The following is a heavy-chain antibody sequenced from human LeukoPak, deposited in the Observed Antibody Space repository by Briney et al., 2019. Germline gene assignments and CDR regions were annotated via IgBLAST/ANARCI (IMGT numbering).Heavy chain of an antibody. V-gene: IGHV3-21*01. CDR1: GFTFSSYS. Sequence: GSLRLSCAASGFTFSSYSMNWVRQAPGKGLEWVSSISSSSSYIYYADSVKGRFTISRDNAKNSLYLQMNSLRAEDTAVYYCAARKLLKAFDIWGQGTMVTVSS. CDR3: AARKLLKAFDI. D-gene: IGHD2-15*01. CDR2: ISSSSSYI. J-gene: IGHJ3*02.